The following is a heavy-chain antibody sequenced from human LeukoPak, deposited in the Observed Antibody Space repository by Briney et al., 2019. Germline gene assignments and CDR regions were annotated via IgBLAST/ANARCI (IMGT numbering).Heavy chain of an antibody. D-gene: IGHD3-3*01. CDR2: ISANGGET. V-gene: IGHV3-23*01. J-gene: IGHJ4*02. CDR3: AKRYYDFPLDY. CDR1: GFTFSIYA. Sequence: GGSLRLSCAASGFTFSIYAMNWVRQAPGKGLEWVSSISANGGETHYADSAKGRFTISRDNSKNTLYLQINNPRVGDTAVYYCAKRYYDFPLDYWGQGTLVTVSS.